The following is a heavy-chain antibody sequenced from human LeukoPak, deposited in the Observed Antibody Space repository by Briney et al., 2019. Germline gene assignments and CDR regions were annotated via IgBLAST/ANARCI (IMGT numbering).Heavy chain of an antibody. D-gene: IGHD4-23*01. CDR2: IYYSGST. CDR3: ARRDHGGIFSFDY. CDR1: GGSISSSSYY. J-gene: IGHJ4*02. V-gene: IGHV4-39*01. Sequence: SETLSLTCTVSGGSISSSSYYWGWIRQPPGKGLEWIGSIYYSGSTYYNPSLKSRVTISVDTSKNQFSLKLSSVTAADTAVYYCARRDHGGIFSFDYWGQGTLVTVSS.